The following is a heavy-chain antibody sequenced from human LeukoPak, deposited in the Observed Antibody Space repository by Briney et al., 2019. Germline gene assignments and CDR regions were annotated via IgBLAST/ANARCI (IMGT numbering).Heavy chain of an antibody. CDR1: GYSFTSYW. CDR3: TGVVLVPY. J-gene: IGHJ4*02. CDR2: IYPADSDT. Sequence: GESLKISSQAAGYSFTSYWIGWVRQMPGKGREWMGIIYPADSDTRYSPSFQGQATISADKSISTAYLQWSSLKASDTAMYCSTGVVLVPYRGQGTLVTVSS. D-gene: IGHD2-15*01. V-gene: IGHV5-51*01.